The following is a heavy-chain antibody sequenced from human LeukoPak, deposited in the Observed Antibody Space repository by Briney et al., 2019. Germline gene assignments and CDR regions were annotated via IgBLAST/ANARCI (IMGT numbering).Heavy chain of an antibody. CDR1: GFTFSSYA. D-gene: IGHD4-17*01. Sequence: PGGSLRLSCAASGFTFSSYAMNWVRQAPGKGLRWVSVISGSVDSTYYADSVKGRFTISRDNSKNTLYLQMNSLRAEDTAVYYCAKRANYGDFDYWGQGTLVTVSS. J-gene: IGHJ4*02. CDR2: ISGSVDST. V-gene: IGHV3-23*01. CDR3: AKRANYGDFDY.